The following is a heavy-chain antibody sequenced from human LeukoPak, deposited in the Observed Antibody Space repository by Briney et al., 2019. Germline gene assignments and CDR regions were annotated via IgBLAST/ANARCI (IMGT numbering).Heavy chain of an antibody. J-gene: IGHJ4*02. Sequence: PSETLSLTCTVSGGPISSYYWSWIRQPPGKGLEWIGYIYYSGTTNYNPSLKSRVTISVDTSKNQFSLKLSSVTAADTAVYYCARGVYIAAAQYGYWGQGTLVTVSS. D-gene: IGHD6-13*01. V-gene: IGHV4-59*01. CDR3: ARGVYIAAAQYGY. CDR2: IYYSGTT. CDR1: GGPISSYY.